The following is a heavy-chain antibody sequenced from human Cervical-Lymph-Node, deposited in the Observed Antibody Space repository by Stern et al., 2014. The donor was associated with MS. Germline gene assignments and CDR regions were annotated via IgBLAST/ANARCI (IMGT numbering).Heavy chain of an antibody. D-gene: IGHD3-9*01. V-gene: IGHV3-33*06. CDR3: AKTTLTGYWYYFDY. Sequence: DQLVESGGGVVQPGRSLRLSCAASGFTFSSHGMHWVRPAPGKGLEWGAVIWYDGNNEYYADSVKGRFIISRDNSKNTLYLQMNSLRADDTAVYYCAKTTLTGYWYYFDYWGQGALVTVSS. J-gene: IGHJ4*02. CDR2: IWYDGNNE. CDR1: GFTFSSHG.